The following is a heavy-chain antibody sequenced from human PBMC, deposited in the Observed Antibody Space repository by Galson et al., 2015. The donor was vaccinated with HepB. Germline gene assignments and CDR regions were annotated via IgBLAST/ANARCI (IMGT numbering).Heavy chain of an antibody. V-gene: IGHV5-51*01. Sequence: QSGAEVKKPGESLKISCTGSGYSFTRFWIGWVRQMPGKGLEWMGIIYPGDSDARYSPSSQGQVTISADKSISTAYLQWNSLKASDSAMYYCARQGVPTLGPSDLVPPLDYWGQGTLVTVSS. CDR3: ARQGVPTLGPSDLVPPLDY. D-gene: IGHD6-6*01. CDR2: IYPGDSDA. CDR1: GYSFTRFW. J-gene: IGHJ4*02.